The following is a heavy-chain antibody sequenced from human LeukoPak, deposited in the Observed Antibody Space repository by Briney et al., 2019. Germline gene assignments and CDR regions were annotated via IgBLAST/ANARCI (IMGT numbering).Heavy chain of an antibody. V-gene: IGHV4-59*01. Sequence: SETLSLTCTVSGGSISSYYWSWIRQPPGKGLEWIGYIHYSGSTNYNPSLQSRVTISVDTPKNHFSLRLSSVTAADTAVYYCARDVSGSYRPPFDYWGQGTLVTVSS. CDR3: ARDVSGSYRPPFDY. CDR1: GGSISSYY. J-gene: IGHJ4*02. CDR2: IHYSGST. D-gene: IGHD1-26*01.